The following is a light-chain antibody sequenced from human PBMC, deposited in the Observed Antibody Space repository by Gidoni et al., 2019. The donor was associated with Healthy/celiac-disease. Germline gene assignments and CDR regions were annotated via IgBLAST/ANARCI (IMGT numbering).Light chain of an antibody. CDR2: DVS. CDR1: SSDVGGYNY. J-gene: IGLJ2*01. CDR3: SSYTSSSTQV. V-gene: IGLV2-14*01. Sequence: QSALTQPASVSGSPGQSITISCTGTSSDVGGYNYVSWYQQPPGKAPKLMIYDVSNRPSGVSNRFSGSKSGNTASLTISGLQAEDEDDYYCSSYTSSSTQVFGGGTKLTVL.